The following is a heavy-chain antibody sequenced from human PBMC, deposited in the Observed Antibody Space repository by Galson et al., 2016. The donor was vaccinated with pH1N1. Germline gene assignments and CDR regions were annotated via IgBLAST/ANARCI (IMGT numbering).Heavy chain of an antibody. CDR3: ARDGGRGYSWYGELDH. J-gene: IGHJ4*02. CDR2: ISTDNGNT. D-gene: IGHD6-13*01. Sequence: SVKVSCKASGYTLTTYGISWVRQAPGQGLEWMGRISTDNGNTIYAHNLQGRVTLTTDTSTSTAYMELRSLRSDDTAIYYCARDGGRGYSWYGELDHWGQGTLVTVSS. V-gene: IGHV1-18*01. CDR1: GYTLTTYG.